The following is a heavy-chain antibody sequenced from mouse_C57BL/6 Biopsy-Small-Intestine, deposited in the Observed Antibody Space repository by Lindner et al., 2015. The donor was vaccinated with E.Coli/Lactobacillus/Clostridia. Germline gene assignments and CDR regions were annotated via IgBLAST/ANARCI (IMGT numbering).Heavy chain of an antibody. CDR2: IYPGGDYT. CDR3: ARAGTGTDYFDV. J-gene: IGHJ1*03. D-gene: IGHD4-1*01. Sequence: VQLQESGAEVVRPGTSVKMSCKASGYTFTNYWIGWAKQRPGHGLEWIGNIYPGGDYTKYSEKFTDKVTLTADKTSSRAYMQFSSLTSEDSAIYYCARAGTGTDYFDVWGTGTTVIVSS. V-gene: IGHV1-63*01. CDR1: GYTFTNYW.